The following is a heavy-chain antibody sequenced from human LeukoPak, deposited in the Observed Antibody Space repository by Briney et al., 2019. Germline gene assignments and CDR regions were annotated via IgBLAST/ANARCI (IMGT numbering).Heavy chain of an antibody. D-gene: IGHD6-19*01. Sequence: SQTLSLTCAISGDSVSSNSAAWSWIRQSPSRGLEWLGRTYYRSKWYNDYAVSVKSRITINPDTSKNQFSLQLNSVTPEDTAVYYCARVGEQWLVFFDYWGQGTLVTVSS. CDR3: ARVGEQWLVFFDY. CDR1: GDSVSSNSAA. J-gene: IGHJ4*02. V-gene: IGHV6-1*01. CDR2: TYYRSKWYN.